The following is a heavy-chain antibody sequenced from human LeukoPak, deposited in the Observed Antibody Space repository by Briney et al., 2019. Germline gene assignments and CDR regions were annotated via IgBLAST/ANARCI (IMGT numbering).Heavy chain of an antibody. D-gene: IGHD5-18*01. CDR2: ISSSSSYI. CDR3: ARAGGYSYGYSFDY. Sequence: GGSLRLSCVASGFTFSSYAINWVRQAPGKGLDWVSSISSSSSYIYYADSVKGQFTISRDNAKNSLYLQMNSLRAEDTAVYYCARAGGYSYGYSFDYWGQGTLVTVSS. J-gene: IGHJ4*02. CDR1: GFTFSSYA. V-gene: IGHV3-21*01.